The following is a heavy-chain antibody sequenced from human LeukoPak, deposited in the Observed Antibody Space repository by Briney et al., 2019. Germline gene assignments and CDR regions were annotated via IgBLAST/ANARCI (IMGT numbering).Heavy chain of an antibody. J-gene: IGHJ4*02. CDR1: GFTVSSNY. Sequence: GGSLRPSCAASGFTVSSNYMSWVRQAPGKGLEWVSVIYSGGSTYYADSVKGRFTISRDNSKNTLYLQMNSLRAEDTAVYYCARSSSPWYYYDSSGYMFDYWGQGTLVTVSS. D-gene: IGHD3-22*01. CDR3: ARSSSPWYYYDSSGYMFDY. V-gene: IGHV3-66*02. CDR2: IYSGGST.